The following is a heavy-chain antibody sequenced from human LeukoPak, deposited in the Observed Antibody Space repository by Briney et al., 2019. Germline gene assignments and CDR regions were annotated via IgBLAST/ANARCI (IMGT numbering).Heavy chain of an antibody. CDR1: GFTFSSYG. J-gene: IGHJ6*02. CDR3: ARDMNDFWSGYYGWAAYYYYGMDV. V-gene: IGHV3-33*01. CDR2: IWYDGSNK. Sequence: PGRSLRLSCAASGFTFSSYGMHWVRQAPGKGLEWVAVIWYDGSNKYYADSVKGRFTISRDNSKNTLYLQMNSLRAEDTAVYYCARDMNDFWSGYYGWAAYYYYGMDVWGQGTTVTVSS. D-gene: IGHD3-3*01.